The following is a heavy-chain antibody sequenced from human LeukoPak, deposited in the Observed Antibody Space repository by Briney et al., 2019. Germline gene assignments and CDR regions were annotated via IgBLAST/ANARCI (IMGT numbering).Heavy chain of an antibody. CDR1: GGSFSGYY. CDR2: IIHSGST. D-gene: IGHD2-2*01. Sequence: PSQTLSLTCAVYGGSFSGYYWSWIRQPPGQGLEWLGEIIHSGSTNYNTSLKSRVTISVDTSKNQFSLKLSSVTAADTAVYYCARVRSIVVVPANTRFDYWGQGTLVTVSS. V-gene: IGHV4-34*12. J-gene: IGHJ4*02. CDR3: ARVRSIVVVPANTRFDY.